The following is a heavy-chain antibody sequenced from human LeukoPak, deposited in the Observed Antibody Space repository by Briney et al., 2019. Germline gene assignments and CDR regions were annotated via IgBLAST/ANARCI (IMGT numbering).Heavy chain of an antibody. CDR3: TTAYFGAPYYYYYMDV. CDR2: IKSKTDGGTT. J-gene: IGHJ6*03. Sequence: GGSLRLSCAASGFTFDDYGMSWVRQAPGKGLEWVGRIKSKTDGGTTDYAAPVKGRFTVSRDDSKNTLYLQINSLKTEDTAVYYCTTAYFGAPYYYYYMDVWGKGTTVTVSS. CDR1: GFTFDDYG. V-gene: IGHV3-15*01. D-gene: IGHD3-10*01.